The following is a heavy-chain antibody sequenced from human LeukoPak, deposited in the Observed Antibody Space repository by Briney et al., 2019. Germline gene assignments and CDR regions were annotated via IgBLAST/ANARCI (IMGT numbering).Heavy chain of an antibody. J-gene: IGHJ4*02. CDR3: ASHMAVAGTRGFDD. Sequence: PSETLSLTCAVFDDSIYSNKWWSWVRQPPGKGLEWIGEISQTGTTYYDPSLKGRTTISIDRSKNHFSLTLTSATAADTAVYFCASHMAVAGTRGFDDWGPGTLVTVSS. D-gene: IGHD6-19*01. V-gene: IGHV4-4*02. CDR1: DDSIYSNKW. CDR2: ISQTGTT.